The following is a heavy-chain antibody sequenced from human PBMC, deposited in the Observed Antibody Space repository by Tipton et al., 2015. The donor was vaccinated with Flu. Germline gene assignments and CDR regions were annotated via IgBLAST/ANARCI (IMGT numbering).Heavy chain of an antibody. D-gene: IGHD4-17*01. Sequence: LRLSCAVSGYSISSGYYLGWIRQPRGKGLEWIGSIYHSGSTYYNPSLKSRVTILVDTSKNQCSLKLSSVTAADTAVYYCARHYSLDYGDYLNFDYWRQGTMVTVSS. CDR2: IYHSGST. V-gene: IGHV4-38-2*01. CDR3: ARHYSLDYGDYLNFDY. J-gene: IGHJ4*02. CDR1: GYSISSGYY.